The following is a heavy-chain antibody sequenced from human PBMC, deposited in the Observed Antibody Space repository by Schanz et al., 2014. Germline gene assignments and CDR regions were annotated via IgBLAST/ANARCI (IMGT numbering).Heavy chain of an antibody. V-gene: IGHV3-73*02. D-gene: IGHD6-19*01. CDR1: GFTFSASA. Sequence: EVQLVESGGGLVQPGGSLKLSCAASGFTFSASAMHWVRQAPGKGLEWVGHIRSKPNNYATEYAASMKGRFTISRDDSKNTTYLQMSSLRDGDTAVYYCASVIMVAGNHRDGRDVWGQGTTVIVSS. CDR3: ASVIMVAGNHRDGRDV. J-gene: IGHJ6*02. CDR2: IRSKPNNYAT.